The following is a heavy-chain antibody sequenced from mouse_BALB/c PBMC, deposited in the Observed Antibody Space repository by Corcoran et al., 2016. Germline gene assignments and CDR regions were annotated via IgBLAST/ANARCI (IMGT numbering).Heavy chain of an antibody. V-gene: IGHV9-3-1*01. CDR3: ARQDYGYYFDS. CDR1: GYTFTNYG. Sequence: QIQLVQSGPELKKPGETVKISCKASGYTFTNYGMNWVKQAPGKGLKWMGWINTYTGEPTYADDFKGRFAFSLETSASTAYLQINNLKNEDTATYFCARQDYGYYFDSWGQGTTLTVSS. D-gene: IGHD1-2*01. CDR2: INTYTGEP. J-gene: IGHJ2*01.